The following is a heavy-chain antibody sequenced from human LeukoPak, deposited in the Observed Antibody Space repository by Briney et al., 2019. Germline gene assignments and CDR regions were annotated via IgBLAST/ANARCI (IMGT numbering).Heavy chain of an antibody. CDR3: AKDLRSFDY. D-gene: IGHD1-14*01. J-gene: IGHJ4*02. CDR1: GGSISSYY. CDR2: IYYSGST. Sequence: SETLSLTCTVSGGSISSYYWSWIRQPPGKGLEWIGYIYYSGSTYYNPSLKSRVTISVDTSKNQFSLKLSSVTAADTAVYYCAKDLRSFDYWGQGTLVTVSS. V-gene: IGHV4-59*06.